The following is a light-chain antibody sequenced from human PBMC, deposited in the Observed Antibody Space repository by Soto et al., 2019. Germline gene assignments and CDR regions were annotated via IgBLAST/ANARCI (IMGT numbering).Light chain of an antibody. CDR2: GAS. Sequence: EIVMTQSPATLSVSPGERATLSCKASQSININLAWYQQKPGQAPRLLIYGASTRATGIPARFSGSGSGTEFTLTNSSLQSEDFAVYYCQQYNNWPLTFGQGTKVEIK. J-gene: IGKJ1*01. CDR3: QQYNNWPLT. CDR1: QSININ. V-gene: IGKV3-15*01.